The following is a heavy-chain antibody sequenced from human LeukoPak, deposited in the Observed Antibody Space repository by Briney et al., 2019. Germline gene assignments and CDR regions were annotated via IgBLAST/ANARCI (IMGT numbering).Heavy chain of an antibody. CDR3: ARGKGSVFDY. CDR1: GFTFSSYS. CDR2: ISSSSSYI. V-gene: IGHV3-21*01. J-gene: IGHJ4*02. Sequence: PGGSLRLSCAASGFTFSSYSMNWVRQAPGKGLEWVSSISSSSSYIYYADSVKGRFTISRDNAKNSLYLQINSLRAEDTAVYYCARGKGSVFDYWGQGTLVTVSS.